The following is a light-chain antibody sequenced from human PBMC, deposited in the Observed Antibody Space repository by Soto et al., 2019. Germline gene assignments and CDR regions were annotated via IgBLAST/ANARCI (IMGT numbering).Light chain of an antibody. CDR1: SSDVGGYNY. CDR3: SSYTNSGTLMV. CDR2: EVS. V-gene: IGLV2-14*01. J-gene: IGLJ3*02. Sequence: QSALTQPASVSGSPGQSITISCTGTSSDVGGYNYVSWYQQHPGKAPKLMIYEVSNRPSGVSNRFSGSKSGNTASLTISGLQAEDEADYYCSSYTNSGTLMVFGGGTKVTVL.